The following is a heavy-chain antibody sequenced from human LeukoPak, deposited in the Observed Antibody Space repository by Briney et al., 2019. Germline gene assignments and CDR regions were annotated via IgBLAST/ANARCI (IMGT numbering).Heavy chain of an antibody. CDR2: IIPILGIA. J-gene: IGHJ3*02. V-gene: IGHV1-69*04. CDR3: AREVRGNYYDSRGGAFGI. D-gene: IGHD3-22*01. CDR1: GGTFSSYT. Sequence: ASVKVSCKASGGTFSSYTISWVRQAPGQGLEWMGRIIPILGIANYAQKFQGRVTITADKSTSTAYMELSSLRSEDTAVYYCAREVRGNYYDSRGGAFGIWGQGTMVTVSS.